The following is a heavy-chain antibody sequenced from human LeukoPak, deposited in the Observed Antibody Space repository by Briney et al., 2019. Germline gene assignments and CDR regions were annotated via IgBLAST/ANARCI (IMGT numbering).Heavy chain of an antibody. D-gene: IGHD2-2*01. CDR1: GFTFSSYE. CDR2: LSYDGSDN. Sequence: GGSLRLPCAASGFTFSSYEMHWVRQAPGKGLEWVALLSYDGSDNYYADSVKGRFTISRDNSKNTLYLQMTSLRAEDTAVYYCARVACKTSCSNGVYLDYWGQGTLVTVSS. CDR3: ARVACKTSCSNGVYLDY. J-gene: IGHJ4*02. V-gene: IGHV3-30*01.